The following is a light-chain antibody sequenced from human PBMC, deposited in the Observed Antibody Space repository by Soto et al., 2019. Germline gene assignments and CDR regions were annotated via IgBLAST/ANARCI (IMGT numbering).Light chain of an antibody. CDR2: AAS. Sequence: DIQMTQSPSSLSASVGDKVTITCRASQSISSYLNWYQQKPGKAPKLLIYAASSLQSGVPSRFSGSGSGTDFTLTISSLQPEVFATYDCQQSYSTPTWTFGQGPKVDIK. CDR1: QSISSY. V-gene: IGKV1-39*01. J-gene: IGKJ1*01. CDR3: QQSYSTPTWT.